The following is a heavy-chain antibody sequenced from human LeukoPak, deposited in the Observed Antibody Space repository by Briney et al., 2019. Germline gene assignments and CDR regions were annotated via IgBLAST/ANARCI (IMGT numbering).Heavy chain of an antibody. D-gene: IGHD2-2*01. CDR3: ARGYCDRTDCYGAPDW. CDR2: IKADGDEK. CDR1: GFTFSTYW. J-gene: IGHJ1*01. Sequence: GGSLRLSCAASGFTFSTYWMNWVRQAPNKGLEWVANIKADGDEKHYVHSVRGRFTISRDNATNQVFLQMNSLRVDDTAVYYCARGYCDRTDCYGAPDWWGKGTLVTVSP. V-gene: IGHV3-7*04.